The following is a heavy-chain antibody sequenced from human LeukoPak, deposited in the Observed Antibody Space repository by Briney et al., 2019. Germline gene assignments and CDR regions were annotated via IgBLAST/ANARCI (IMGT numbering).Heavy chain of an antibody. V-gene: IGHV3-7*03. D-gene: IGHD2-15*01. CDR2: IKQDGSEK. Sequence: GGSLRLSCAASGFTFSSYWMSWVRQAPGKGLEWVANIKQDGSEKYYVDSVKGRFTISRDNAKNSLYLQMNSLRAEDTAVYYCARVQVGVAATPLDYWGQGTLVTVSS. CDR3: ARVQVGVAATPLDY. CDR1: GFTFSSYW. J-gene: IGHJ4*02.